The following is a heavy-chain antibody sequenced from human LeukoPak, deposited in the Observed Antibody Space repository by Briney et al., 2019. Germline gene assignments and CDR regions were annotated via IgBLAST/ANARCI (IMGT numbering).Heavy chain of an antibody. CDR3: ARLGGPAAVDY. V-gene: IGHV4-59*01. CDR2: MYNSGST. Sequence: SETLSLTCTVSGGSINSYYWRWIRQPPGKGLGWVGYMYNSGSTYYPPSLKSRVTISGDTSKNQFSLKLTSVTAADTAVYYCARLGGPAAVDYWGQGTLVTVSS. J-gene: IGHJ4*02. D-gene: IGHD2-2*01. CDR1: GGSINSYY.